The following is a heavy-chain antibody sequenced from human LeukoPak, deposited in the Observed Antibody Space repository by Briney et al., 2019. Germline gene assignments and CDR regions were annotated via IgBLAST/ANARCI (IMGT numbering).Heavy chain of an antibody. CDR3: AKDIRGSTSWYGLDY. Sequence: GGSLRLSCAASGFTFSDTWMHWVRQAPGEGLVWVSRIRSDGSDTRYAESVKGRFTISRDNSKNSLYLQVNSLRAEDTALYYCAKDIRGSTSWYGLDYWGQGTLVTVSS. D-gene: IGHD6-13*01. CDR2: IRSDGSDT. J-gene: IGHJ4*02. V-gene: IGHV3-74*01. CDR1: GFTFSDTW.